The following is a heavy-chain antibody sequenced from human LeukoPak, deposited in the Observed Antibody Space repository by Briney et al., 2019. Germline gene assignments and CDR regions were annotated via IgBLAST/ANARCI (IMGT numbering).Heavy chain of an antibody. D-gene: IGHD3-16*01. V-gene: IGHV1-46*03. CDR3: AMGEWEGYWFDP. Sequence: GASVKVSCKASGHTFTNFYMHWVRQAPGQGLEWMGIINPSGAATNYAQKFQGRVTMTRDMSTNTVYMELSSLRSDDTAIYYCAMGEWEGYWFDPWGQGTLVTVSS. CDR1: GHTFTNFY. J-gene: IGHJ5*02. CDR2: INPSGAAT.